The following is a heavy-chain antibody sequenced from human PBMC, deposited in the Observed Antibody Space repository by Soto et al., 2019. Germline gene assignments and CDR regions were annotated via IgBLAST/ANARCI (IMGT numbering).Heavy chain of an antibody. CDR1: GASVSHGY. CDR3: ARSYYYSTVFAVDP. Sequence: QMQLQASGPGLVKPSETLSLTCNVSGASVSHGYWSWIRQPPGKGLEWIGFMYFGGSFKYNPYLTSRATISVETSKNQYSIKLRSVTGTDTAVYYCARSYYYSTVFAVDPWGQGTLVPVSS. CDR2: MYFGGSF. D-gene: IGHD1-26*01. J-gene: IGHJ5*02. V-gene: IGHV4-59*02.